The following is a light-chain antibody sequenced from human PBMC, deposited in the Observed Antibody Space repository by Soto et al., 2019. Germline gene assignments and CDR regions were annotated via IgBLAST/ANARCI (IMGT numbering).Light chain of an antibody. V-gene: IGLV2-14*01. CDR3: SSKTSSRTPFV. CDR1: SSDVGGYNY. CDR2: EVN. J-gene: IGLJ1*01. Sequence: QSALAHPASVSGSPGQSITISCTGTSSDVGGYNYVPWYQQHPGNAPRLMIFEVNNRPSGVPNRFSGSKSGNTASLTISGLQAEDEADYYCSSKTSSRTPFVFGAGTKVTVL.